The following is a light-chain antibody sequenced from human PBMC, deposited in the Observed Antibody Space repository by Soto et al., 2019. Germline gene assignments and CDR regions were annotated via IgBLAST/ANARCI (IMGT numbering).Light chain of an antibody. CDR2: DVN. CDR3: CSYTSSSTHV. V-gene: IGLV2-14*03. CDR1: SSDVGGYNF. J-gene: IGLJ1*01. Sequence: QSALTQPASVSGSPGQSITISCTGTSSDVGGYNFVSWYQQHPGTVPKLMIFDVNRRPSGVSDRFSGSKSGNTASLTISGLQAEDEGDYYCCSYTSSSTHVFGSGTKVTVL.